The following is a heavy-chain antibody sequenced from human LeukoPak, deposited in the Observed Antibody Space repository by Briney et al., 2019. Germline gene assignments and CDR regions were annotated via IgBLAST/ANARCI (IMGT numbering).Heavy chain of an antibody. J-gene: IGHJ2*01. CDR3: ARAPAYWYFDL. CDR1: GFTFSSYA. V-gene: IGHV3-48*03. Sequence: GGSLRLSCAASGFTFSSYAMSWVRQAPGQGLEWVSYVRGSGSTLYYADSVKGRFTISRDNAKNSLYLQMDSLRADDTALYYCARAPAYWYFDLWGRGTLVTVSS. D-gene: IGHD2-2*01. CDR2: VRGSGSTL.